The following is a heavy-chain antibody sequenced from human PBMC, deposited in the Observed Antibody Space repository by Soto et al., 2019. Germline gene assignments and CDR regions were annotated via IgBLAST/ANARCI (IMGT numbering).Heavy chain of an antibody. CDR2: IYHSGST. V-gene: IGHV4-4*02. CDR1: GGSISSTNW. Sequence: QVQLQESGPGLVKPSETLSLTCAVSGGSISSTNWWSWVRQPPGKGLEWIGEIYHSGSTNYNPSLTSRXXIXVXXSKNQFSLKLSSVTAADTALYSCARTTVTTRLTDYWGQGTLVTVSS. J-gene: IGHJ4*02. D-gene: IGHD4-17*01. CDR3: ARTTVTTRLTDY.